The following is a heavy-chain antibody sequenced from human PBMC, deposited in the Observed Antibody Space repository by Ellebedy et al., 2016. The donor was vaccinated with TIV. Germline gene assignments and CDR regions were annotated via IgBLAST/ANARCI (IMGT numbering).Heavy chain of an antibody. CDR2: RSYDGSNK. D-gene: IGHD3-10*01. V-gene: IGHV3-30*04. J-gene: IGHJ4*02. CDR3: ASVPDGSGSYFDY. CDR1: GSTSSSFA. Sequence: GGSLRLSXPASGSTSSSFAMPWARQAPGKGLEWVAVRSYDGSNKYYADSVKGRFTISRDNSKNTLYLQMNSLRAEDTAVYYCASVPDGSGSYFDYWGQGTLVTVSS.